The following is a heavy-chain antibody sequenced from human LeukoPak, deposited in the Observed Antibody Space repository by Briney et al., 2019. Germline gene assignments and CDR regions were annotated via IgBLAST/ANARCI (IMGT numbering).Heavy chain of an antibody. Sequence: PSETLSLTCAVYGGSFSGYYWSWIRQPPGKGLEWIGEINHSGSTNYNPSLKSRVTISVDTSKNQFSLKLTSVTAAATAVYYCASAVPLGHYDTSGYYRYWYFDLWGRGTLVTVSS. CDR3: ASAVPLGHYDTSGYYRYWYFDL. J-gene: IGHJ2*01. CDR2: INHSGST. V-gene: IGHV4-34*01. D-gene: IGHD3-22*01. CDR1: GGSFSGYY.